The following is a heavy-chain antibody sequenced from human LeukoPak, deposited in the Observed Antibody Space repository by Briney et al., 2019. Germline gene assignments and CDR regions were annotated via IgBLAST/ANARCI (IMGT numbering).Heavy chain of an antibody. CDR1: GLTFSSYA. CDR2: ISYDGSNK. J-gene: IGHJ4*02. Sequence: SLRLSGAAAGLTFSSYAMDWVRHAPGKGLEWVAVISYDGSNKYYTDSVKGRFIISRDNSKNTLYLQMSSLRAEDTAVYYCARDRHYDFWCGFDYWGQGTLVTVSS. D-gene: IGHD3-3*01. CDR3: ARDRHYDFWCGFDY. V-gene: IGHV3-30-3*01.